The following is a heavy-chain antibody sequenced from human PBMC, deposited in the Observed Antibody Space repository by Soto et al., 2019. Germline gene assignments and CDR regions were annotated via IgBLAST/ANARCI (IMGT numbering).Heavy chain of an antibody. Sequence: EVQLLESGGGLVQPGGSLRLSCAASGFTFSSYAMSWVRQAPGKGLEWVSAISGSGGSTYYADSVKGRFTISRDNSKNTLYLQMNSLRDEETAVYYCAKASSLLHYYYYGMDVWGQGTTVTGSS. CDR1: GFTFSSYA. J-gene: IGHJ6*02. V-gene: IGHV3-23*01. CDR2: ISGSGGST. CDR3: AKASSLLHYYYYGMDV.